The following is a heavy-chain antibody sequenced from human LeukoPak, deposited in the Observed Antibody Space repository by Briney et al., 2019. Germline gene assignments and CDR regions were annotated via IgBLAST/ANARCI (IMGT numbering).Heavy chain of an antibody. CDR2: ISVDGSNT. CDR3: ARDIESYHPEYWFDP. CDR1: GLSFTTYA. V-gene: IGHV3-30*04. D-gene: IGHD2-2*01. J-gene: IGHJ5*02. Sequence: GRSLRLSCAASGLSFTTYAFHWVRQAPSKGLEWVAVISVDGSNTFYGDSVKGRFTISRDNSKNTLYLQMNSLRAEDTALYYCARDIESYHPEYWFDPWGRGTLVTVSS.